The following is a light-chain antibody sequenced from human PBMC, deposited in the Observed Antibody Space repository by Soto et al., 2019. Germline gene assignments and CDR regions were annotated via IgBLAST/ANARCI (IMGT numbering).Light chain of an antibody. V-gene: IGKV1-39*01. J-gene: IGKJ1*01. CDR3: QQSYSTPQT. Sequence: DIQMTQSPSSLSASVGDRVTINFRASESINKYLSWYQHKPGKAPNLLVYVTSILQSGVPSRFSGSGSGTNFTLTISSLQPEDFATYYCQQSYSTPQTFGQGTKVDIK. CDR1: ESINKY. CDR2: VTS.